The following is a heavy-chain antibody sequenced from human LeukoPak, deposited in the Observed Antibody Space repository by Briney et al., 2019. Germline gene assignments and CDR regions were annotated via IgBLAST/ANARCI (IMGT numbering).Heavy chain of an antibody. CDR2: INPNSGGT. CDR1: GYTFTGYY. J-gene: IGHJ5*02. V-gene: IGHV1-2*02. D-gene: IGHD6-6*01. CDR3: ARSEEQLAVNWFDP. Sequence: ASVKVSCKASGYTFTGYYMHWVRQAPGQGLEWMGWINPNSGGTNYAQKFQGRVTMTRDTSISTAYMELSRLRSDDTAVYYCARSEEQLAVNWFDPWGQGTLVTVSS.